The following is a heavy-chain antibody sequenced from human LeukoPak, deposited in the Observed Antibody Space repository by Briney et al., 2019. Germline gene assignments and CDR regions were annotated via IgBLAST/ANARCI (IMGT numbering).Heavy chain of an antibody. V-gene: IGHV3-23*01. D-gene: IGHD5-18*01. Sequence: GGALRLSCAASGFTFSSYVMSWVRQAPGKGLEWVLAISGSGGSTYYADSVKGRFTISRDNSKNTLYLQMNSLRAEDTAVYYCAKGRGYGNHDAFDIWGQGTMVTVSS. CDR1: GFTFSSYV. CDR2: ISGSGGST. CDR3: AKGRGYGNHDAFDI. J-gene: IGHJ3*02.